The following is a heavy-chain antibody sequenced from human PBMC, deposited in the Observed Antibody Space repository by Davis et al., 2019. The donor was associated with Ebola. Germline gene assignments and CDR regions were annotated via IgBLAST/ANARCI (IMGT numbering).Heavy chain of an antibody. J-gene: IGHJ5*02. Sequence: SETLSLTCAVYGGSFSGYYWSWIRQPPGKGLEWIGEINHSGSTNYNPSLMSRVTISVDTSKNQFSLKLSSVTAADTAVYYCARHQHYYDSSGYYLSYNWFDPWGQGTLVTVSS. CDR3: ARHQHYYDSSGYYLSYNWFDP. CDR1: GGSFSGYY. V-gene: IGHV4-34*01. CDR2: INHSGST. D-gene: IGHD3-22*01.